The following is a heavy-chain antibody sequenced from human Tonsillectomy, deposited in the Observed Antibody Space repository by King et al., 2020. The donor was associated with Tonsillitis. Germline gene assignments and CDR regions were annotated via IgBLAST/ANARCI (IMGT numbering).Heavy chain of an antibody. CDR1: GGSSGSGYW. CDR3: ARGAKY. V-gene: IGHV4-4*02. CDR2: IYDSGST. Sequence: QLQESGPGLVKPSETLSLTCAVSGGSSGSGYWWTWVRPPPGKGLEWIGEIYDSGSTNDNSSLKSRVTISLDKPNNQFSLEMNSVTAADTAVYYCARGAKYWGPGTLVTVSS. J-gene: IGHJ4*02.